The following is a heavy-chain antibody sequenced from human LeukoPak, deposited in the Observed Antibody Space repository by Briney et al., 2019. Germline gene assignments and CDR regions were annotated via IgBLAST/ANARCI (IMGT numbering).Heavy chain of an antibody. CDR3: AKDPTTVLRGYMGV. D-gene: IGHD4-23*01. V-gene: IGHV3-23*01. J-gene: IGHJ6*03. CDR2: LTSSGDST. CDR1: GFTFSSYE. Sequence: PGGSLRLSCAASGFTFSSYEMNWVRQAPGKGLEWVSALTSSGDSTFYADSVQGRFTISRDNSKNTLYLQLNSLRADDTAVYHCAKDPTTVLRGYMGVWGKGTTVIVSS.